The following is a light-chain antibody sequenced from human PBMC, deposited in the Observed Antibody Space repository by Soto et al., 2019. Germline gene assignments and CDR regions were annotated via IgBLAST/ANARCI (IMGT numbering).Light chain of an antibody. Sequence: IQLTQSPSSLSASVGDRVTITCRASQGIRRYLAWYQQKPGKGPKLLIYAASALPSGVPSRFSGSGSGTDFTLTISSLQPEDFATYYCQQLNSYPYTFGQGTKLEIK. CDR3: QQLNSYPYT. CDR1: QGIRRY. J-gene: IGKJ2*01. CDR2: AAS. V-gene: IGKV1-9*01.